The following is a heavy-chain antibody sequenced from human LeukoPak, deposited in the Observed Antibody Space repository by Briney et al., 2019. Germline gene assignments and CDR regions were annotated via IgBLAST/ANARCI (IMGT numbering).Heavy chain of an antibody. V-gene: IGHV3-23*01. CDR1: GFTFSSHG. J-gene: IGHJ5*02. CDR2: ISGSGDNT. D-gene: IGHD7-27*01. Sequence: GGSLRLSCSASGFTFSSHGMSWVRQAPGKGLEWVSTISGSGDNTYYADSVKGRFTMSRDNSKNTLYVQMDSLRPEDTAVYYCAKGQLGIQASKWFDPWGQGTLVTVSS. CDR3: AKGQLGIQASKWFDP.